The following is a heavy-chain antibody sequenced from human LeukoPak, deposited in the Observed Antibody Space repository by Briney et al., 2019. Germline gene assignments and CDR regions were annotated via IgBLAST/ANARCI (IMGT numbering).Heavy chain of an antibody. CDR3: ARAGHSSSWYSLDY. Sequence: KPSETLSLTCTVSGYSISSGCYWGWIRQPPGKGLEWIGSIYHSGSTYYNPSLKSRVTISVDTSKNQFSLKLSSVTAADTAVYYCARAGHSSSWYSLDYWGQGTLVTVSS. CDR2: IYHSGST. V-gene: IGHV4-38-2*02. CDR1: GYSISSGCY. J-gene: IGHJ4*02. D-gene: IGHD6-13*01.